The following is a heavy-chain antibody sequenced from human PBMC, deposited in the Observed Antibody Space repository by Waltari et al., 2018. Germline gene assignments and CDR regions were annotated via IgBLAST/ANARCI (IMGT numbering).Heavy chain of an antibody. V-gene: IGHV4-34*01. Sequence: QVQLQQWGAGLLKPSETLSLTCAVYGGSFSGYYWSWIRQPPGKGLEWIGEINHSGSTNYNPSLKSRVTISVDTSKNQFSLKLSAVTAADTAVYYCARGMGFSGYIDYWGQGTLVTVSS. CDR1: GGSFSGYY. J-gene: IGHJ4*02. CDR2: INHSGST. CDR3: ARGMGFSGYIDY. D-gene: IGHD3-22*01.